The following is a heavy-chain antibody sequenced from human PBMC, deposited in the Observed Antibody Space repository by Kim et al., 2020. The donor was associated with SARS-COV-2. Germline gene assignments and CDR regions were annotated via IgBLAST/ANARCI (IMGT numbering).Heavy chain of an antibody. V-gene: IGHV3-23*01. Sequence: GGSLRLSCAASGFTFSSYAMSWVRQAPGKGLEWVSAISGSGGSTYYADSVKGRFTISRDNSKNTLYLQMNSLRAEDTAVYYCAKVLVGATPLMGLFDYWGQGTLVTVSS. CDR2: ISGSGGST. CDR3: AKVLVGATPLMGLFDY. CDR1: GFTFSSYA. J-gene: IGHJ4*02. D-gene: IGHD1-26*01.